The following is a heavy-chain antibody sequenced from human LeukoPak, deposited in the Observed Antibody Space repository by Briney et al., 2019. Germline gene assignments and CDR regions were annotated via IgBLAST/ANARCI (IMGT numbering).Heavy chain of an antibody. CDR3: ARTSLVEMATIIP. J-gene: IGHJ5*02. Sequence: GSAKVSCKAFGYTFTSYGISWVRQAPGQGLEWMGWISAYNGNTNYAQKLQGRVTMTTDTSTSTAYMELRSLRSDDTAVYYCARTSLVEMATIIPWGQGTLVTVSS. CDR2: ISAYNGNT. CDR1: GYTFTSYG. D-gene: IGHD5-24*01. V-gene: IGHV1-18*01.